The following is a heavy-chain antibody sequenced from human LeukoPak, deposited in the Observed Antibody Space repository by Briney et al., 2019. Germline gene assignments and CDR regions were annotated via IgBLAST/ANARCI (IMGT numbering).Heavy chain of an antibody. D-gene: IGHD6-13*01. CDR3: AKEVSIFSSWYLMAPIDY. CDR2: ISGSGGST. V-gene: IGHV3-23*01. J-gene: IGHJ4*02. CDR1: GFTFSSYA. Sequence: PGGSLRLSCAASGFTFSSYAMSWVRQAPGKGLEWVSAISGSGGSTYYADSVKGRFTISRDNSKNTLYLQMNSLRAEDTAVYYCAKEVSIFSSWYLMAPIDYWGQGTLVTVSS.